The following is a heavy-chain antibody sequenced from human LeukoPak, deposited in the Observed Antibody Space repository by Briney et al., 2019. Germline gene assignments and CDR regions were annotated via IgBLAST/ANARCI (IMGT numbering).Heavy chain of an antibody. CDR1: GFTFSDYY. CDR2: ISSSGSTI. V-gene: IGHV3-11*01. D-gene: IGHD3-22*01. J-gene: IGHJ4*02. CDR3: ARVARSGYYYGDY. Sequence: PGGSLRLSCAAPGFTFSDYYMSWIRQAPGKGLEWVSYISSSGSTIYYADSVKGRFTISRDNAKNSLYLQMNSLRAEDTAVYYCARVARSGYYYGDYWGQGTLVTVSS.